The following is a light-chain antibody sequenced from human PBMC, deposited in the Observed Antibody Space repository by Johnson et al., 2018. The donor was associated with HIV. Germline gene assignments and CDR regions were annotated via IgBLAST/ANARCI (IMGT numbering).Light chain of an antibody. V-gene: IGLV1-51*01. CDR2: DNN. Sequence: QSVLTQPPSVSAAPGQKVTISCSGSNSDIGNNYVSWYQQLPETVPKLLIYDNNKRPSGICDRFSGSKSGTSATLGITGLQTGDEADYYCGTWDTSLSAGGVFGTGTKVTVL. J-gene: IGLJ1*01. CDR3: GTWDTSLSAGGV. CDR1: NSDIGNNY.